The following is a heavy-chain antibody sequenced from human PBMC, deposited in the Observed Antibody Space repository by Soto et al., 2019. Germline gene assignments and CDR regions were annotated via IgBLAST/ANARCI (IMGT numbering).Heavy chain of an antibody. D-gene: IGHD4-17*01. V-gene: IGHV1-69*02. CDR1: GGTFSSYT. J-gene: IGHJ4*02. CDR2: IIPILGIA. CDR3: ASDDHDYGDYLLDY. Sequence: QVQLVQSGAEVKKPGSSVKVSCKASGGTFSSYTISWVRQAPGQGLEWMGRIIPILGIANYAQKFQGRVTITADKSTSTAYMELSSLRSEDTAVYYCASDDHDYGDYLLDYWGQGTLVTVSS.